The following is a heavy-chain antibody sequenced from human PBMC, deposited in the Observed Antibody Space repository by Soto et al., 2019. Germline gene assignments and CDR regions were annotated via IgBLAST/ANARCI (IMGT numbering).Heavy chain of an antibody. CDR3: ARAKAGYYYYNGMDV. CDR2: IKQDGSEK. CDR1: GFTFSSYW. J-gene: IGHJ6*02. Sequence: EVQLVESGGGLVQPGGSLRLSCAASGFTFSSYWMSWVRQAPGKGLEWVANIKQDGSEKYYVDSVKGRFTISRDNAKNSLYLQMNSLRAEDTAVYYCARAKAGYYYYNGMDVWGQGTTVTVSS. V-gene: IGHV3-7*03.